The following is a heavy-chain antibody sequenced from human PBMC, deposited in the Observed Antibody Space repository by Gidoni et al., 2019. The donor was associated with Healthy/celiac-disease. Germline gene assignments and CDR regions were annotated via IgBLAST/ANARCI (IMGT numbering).Heavy chain of an antibody. CDR2: ISDSGGRT. V-gene: IGHV3-23*01. J-gene: IGHJ4*02. D-gene: IGHD3-10*01. Sequence: EVQLLESGGGLVQLGGSLRLSCAASGFIFRHYAMTWVRQAPGKGVEWGALISDSGGRTYYADSVQGRFTISRDNSENTLYLQMNSLDAEDTAVYYCAKVYGSGTYYNYPDYWGQGCLVTVSS. CDR3: AKVYGSGTYYNYPDY. CDR1: GFIFRHYA.